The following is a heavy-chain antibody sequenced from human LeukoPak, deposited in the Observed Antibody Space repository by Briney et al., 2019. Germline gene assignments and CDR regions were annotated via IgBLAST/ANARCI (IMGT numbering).Heavy chain of an antibody. CDR3: ARRYCTNGVCYTDDAFDI. V-gene: IGHV5-51*01. Sequence: GESLKISCKGSGYSLTSYWIGWVRQMPGKGLEWMGIIYPGDSDTRYSPSFQGQVTISADKSISTAYLQWSSLKASDTAMYYCARRYCTNGVCYTDDAFDIWAKGQWSPSLQ. CDR2: IYPGDSDT. CDR1: GYSLTSYW. D-gene: IGHD2-8*01. J-gene: IGHJ3*02.